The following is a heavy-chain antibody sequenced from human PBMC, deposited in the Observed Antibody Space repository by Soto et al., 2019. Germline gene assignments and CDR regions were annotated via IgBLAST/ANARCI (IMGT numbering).Heavy chain of an antibody. CDR1: GYTFTSSG. CDR2: ISAYNGNT. Sequence: ASVKVSCKASGYTFTSSGISWVRQAPGQGLEWMGWISAYNGNTNYAQKLQGRVTMTTDTSTSTAYMELRSLRSDDTAVYYCARDMACSVPVLYYYGMDVSGQRTTVTVS. V-gene: IGHV1-18*01. CDR3: ARDMACSVPVLYYYGMDV. D-gene: IGHD3-10*02. J-gene: IGHJ6*02.